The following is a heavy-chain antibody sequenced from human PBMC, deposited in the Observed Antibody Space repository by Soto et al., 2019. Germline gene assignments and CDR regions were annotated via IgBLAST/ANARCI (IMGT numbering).Heavy chain of an antibody. Sequence: GGSLRLSCPAAEFTFDKYYMTCVSPAPGKGTKWVANIKPDGSEQYYVDSVKGRFTISRDNANNSLYLQKNSLRAEDTAVYFCARGNWNYYYGFDVWGQGTTVTVSS. D-gene: IGHD1-20*01. V-gene: IGHV3-7*01. CDR1: EFTFDKYY. CDR2: IKPDGSEQ. CDR3: ARGNWNYYYGFDV. J-gene: IGHJ6*02.